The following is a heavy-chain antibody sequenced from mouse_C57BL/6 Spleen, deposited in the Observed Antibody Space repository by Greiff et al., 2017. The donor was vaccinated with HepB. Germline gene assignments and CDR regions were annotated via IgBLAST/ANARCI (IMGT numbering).Heavy chain of an antibody. Sequence: VQLVESGGGLVQPKGSLKLSCAASGFSFNTYAMNWVRQAPGKGLEWVARIRSKSNNYATYYADSVKDRFTISRDDSESMLYLQMNNLKTEDTAMYYCVRDYGSSYAMDYWGQGTSVTVSS. CDR1: GFSFNTYA. CDR3: VRDYGSSYAMDY. D-gene: IGHD1-1*01. J-gene: IGHJ4*01. V-gene: IGHV10-1*01. CDR2: IRSKSNNYAT.